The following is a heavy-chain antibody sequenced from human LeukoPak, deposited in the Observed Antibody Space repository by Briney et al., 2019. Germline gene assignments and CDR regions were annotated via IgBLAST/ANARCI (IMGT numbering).Heavy chain of an antibody. V-gene: IGHV5-51*06. D-gene: IGHD6-19*01. CDR1: GYSFTSYW. CDR2: IYPGDSDT. J-gene: IGHJ4*02. CDR3: AKRFQGSYSSGWSEPFDY. Sequence: GESLKISCKGSGYSFTSYWIGWVRQMPGKGLEWMGIIYPGDSDTRYSPSFQGQVTISADKSISTAYLQWSSLKASDTAVYYCAKRFQGSYSSGWSEPFDYWGQGTLVTVSS.